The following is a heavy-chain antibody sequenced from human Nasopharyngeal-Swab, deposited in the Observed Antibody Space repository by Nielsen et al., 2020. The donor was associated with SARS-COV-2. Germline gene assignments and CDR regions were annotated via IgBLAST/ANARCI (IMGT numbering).Heavy chain of an antibody. Sequence: SLKISCAASGFTFDDYAMHWVRQAPGKGLEWVSGISWNSGSIGYADSVKGRFTISRDNAKNSLYLQRNSLRAEDTALYYCAKGGYCSGGSCLNWFDPWGQGTLVTVSS. CDR1: GFTFDDYA. V-gene: IGHV3-9*01. D-gene: IGHD2-15*01. CDR2: ISWNSGSI. CDR3: AKGGYCSGGSCLNWFDP. J-gene: IGHJ5*02.